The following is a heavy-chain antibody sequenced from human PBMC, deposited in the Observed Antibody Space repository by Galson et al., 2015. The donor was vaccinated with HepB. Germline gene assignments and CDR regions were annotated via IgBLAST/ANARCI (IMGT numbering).Heavy chain of an antibody. D-gene: IGHD6-6*01. CDR1: GGTFSSYA. J-gene: IGHJ6*02. CDR3: ARGGRAARGGYYYYGMDV. CDR2: IIPIFGIA. Sequence: SVKVSCKASGGTFSSYAISWVRQAPGQGLEWMGGIIPIFGIANYAQKFQGRVTITADKSTSTAYMELSSLRSEDTAVYYCARGGRAARGGYYYYGMDVWGQGTTVTVSS. V-gene: IGHV1-69*10.